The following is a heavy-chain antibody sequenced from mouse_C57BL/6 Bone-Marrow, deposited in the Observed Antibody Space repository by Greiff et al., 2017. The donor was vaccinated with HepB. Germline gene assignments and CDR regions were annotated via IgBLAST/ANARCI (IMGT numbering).Heavy chain of an antibody. CDR2: IDPSDSYT. J-gene: IGHJ3*01. D-gene: IGHD4-1*01. CDR1: GYTFTSYW. V-gene: IGHV1-69*01. Sequence: VQLQPSGAELLMPGASVKLSCKASGYTFTSYWLHWVKQRPGQGLEWIGEIDPSDSYTNYNQKFKGKSTLTVDKSSSTAYMQLSSLTSEDSAVYYCARGEVTGSLFAYWGQGTLVTVSA. CDR3: ARGEVTGSLFAY.